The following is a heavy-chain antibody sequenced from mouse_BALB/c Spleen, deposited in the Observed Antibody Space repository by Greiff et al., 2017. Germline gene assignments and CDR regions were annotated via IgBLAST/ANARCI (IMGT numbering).Heavy chain of an antibody. CDR3: ARGLYRDWFAY. J-gene: IGHJ3*01. D-gene: IGHD1-3*01. CDR1: GFTFSSYA. CDR2: ISSGGST. Sequence: EVKLMESGGGLVKPGGSLKLSCAASGFTFSSYAMSWVRQTPEKRLEWVASISSGGSTYYPDSVKGRFTISRDNARNILYLQMSSLRSEDTAMYYCARGLYRDWFAYWGQGTLVTVSA. V-gene: IGHV5-6-5*01.